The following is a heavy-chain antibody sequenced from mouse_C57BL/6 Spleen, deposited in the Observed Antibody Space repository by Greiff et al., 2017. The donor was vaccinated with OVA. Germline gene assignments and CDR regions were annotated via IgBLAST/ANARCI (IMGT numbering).Heavy chain of an antibody. Sequence: EVHLVESGGGLVKPGGSLKLSCAASGFTFSSYAMSWVRQTPEKRLEWVATISDGGSYTYYPDNVKGRFTISRDNAKNNLYLQMSHLKSEDTAMYYCARDGDGYYEAYWGQGTLVTVSA. CDR1: GFTFSSYA. CDR3: ARDGDGYYEAY. J-gene: IGHJ3*01. V-gene: IGHV5-4*01. D-gene: IGHD2-3*01. CDR2: ISDGGSYT.